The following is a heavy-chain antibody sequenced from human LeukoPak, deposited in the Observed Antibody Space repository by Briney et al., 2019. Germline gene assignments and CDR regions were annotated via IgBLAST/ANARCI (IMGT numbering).Heavy chain of an antibody. V-gene: IGHV4-39*07. J-gene: IGHJ4*02. CDR2: IYYSGST. Sequence: SETLSLTCTVSGGSISSSAYYWGWIRQPPGKGLECIGSIYYSGSTYYNPSLKSRVTISVDTSKNQLSLKLSSVTAADTAVYYCARNYGYSYGRIDYWGQGTLVTVSS. CDR3: ARNYGYSYGRIDY. CDR1: GGSISSSAYY. D-gene: IGHD5-18*01.